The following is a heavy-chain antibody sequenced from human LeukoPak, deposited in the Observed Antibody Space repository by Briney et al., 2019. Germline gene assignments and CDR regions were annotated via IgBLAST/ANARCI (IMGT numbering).Heavy chain of an antibody. D-gene: IGHD1-7*01. Sequence: GGSLRLSCAASGFTFSNYWMTWVRQAPGKGLECVANIKQDGGEKYYVDPVKGRFTISRDNAKNSLYLLLNSLRAEDTAVYYCARAEVTGTSFYMDVWGKGTTVTVSS. J-gene: IGHJ6*03. CDR1: GFTFSNYW. CDR2: IKQDGGEK. V-gene: IGHV3-7*01. CDR3: ARAEVTGTSFYMDV.